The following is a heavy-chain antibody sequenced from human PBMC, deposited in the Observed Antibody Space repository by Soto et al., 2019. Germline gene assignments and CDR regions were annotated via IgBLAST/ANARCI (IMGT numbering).Heavy chain of an antibody. Sequence: GGSLRLSCSVSGFTFSNYAMHWVRQAPGEGLEYVSGITSDGDNTYHADSVKGRFTISRDNSKNTLYLQMSSLRVEDTAIYYCVKGNQLLRYYFEFWGQGTLVTVSS. CDR3: VKGNQLLRYYFEF. D-gene: IGHD3-9*01. J-gene: IGHJ4*02. CDR2: ITSDGDNT. CDR1: GFTFSNYA. V-gene: IGHV3-64D*06.